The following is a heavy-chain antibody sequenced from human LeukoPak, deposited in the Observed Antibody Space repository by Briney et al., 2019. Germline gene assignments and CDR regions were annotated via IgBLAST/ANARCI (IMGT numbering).Heavy chain of an antibody. CDR1: GYTFTSYG. Sequence: ASVKVSCKASGYTFTSYGISWVRQAPGQGLEWMGWISAYNGNTNYAQKLQGRVTTTTDTSTSTAYMELRSLRSDDTAVYYCARVEGQQPNLYYFDYWGQGTLVTVSS. J-gene: IGHJ4*02. V-gene: IGHV1-18*01. D-gene: IGHD6-13*01. CDR3: ARVEGQQPNLYYFDY. CDR2: ISAYNGNT.